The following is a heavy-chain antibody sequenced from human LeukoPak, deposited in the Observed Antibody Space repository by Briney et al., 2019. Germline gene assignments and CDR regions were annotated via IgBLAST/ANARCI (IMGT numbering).Heavy chain of an antibody. V-gene: IGHV3-48*02. J-gene: IGHJ4*02. D-gene: IGHD3-9*01. Sequence: GGSLRPSCVASGFTFSTYSMNWVRQAPGKGLEWVSYIRSSDRAIYYADSVTGRFTISRDNAKNSLYLQMHSLRDEDTAVYYCARDRDWAFDYWGQGTLVTVSS. CDR2: IRSSDRAI. CDR1: GFTFSTYS. CDR3: ARDRDWAFDY.